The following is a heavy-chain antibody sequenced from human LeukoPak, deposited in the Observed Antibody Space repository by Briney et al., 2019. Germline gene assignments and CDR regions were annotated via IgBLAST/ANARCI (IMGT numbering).Heavy chain of an antibody. V-gene: IGHV1-69*05. Sequence: SVKVSCKASGGTFSSYAISWVRQAPGQGLEWMGRINPIFGTANYAQKFQGRVTITTDESMSTAYMELSSLRSEDTAVYYCARDRCTKGVCSYFDYWGQGTLVTVSS. D-gene: IGHD2-8*01. CDR3: ARDRCTKGVCSYFDY. CDR2: INPIFGTA. CDR1: GGTFSSYA. J-gene: IGHJ4*02.